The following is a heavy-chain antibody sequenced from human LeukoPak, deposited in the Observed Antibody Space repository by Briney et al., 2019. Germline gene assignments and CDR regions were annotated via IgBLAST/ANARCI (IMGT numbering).Heavy chain of an antibody. CDR2: IYYSGST. V-gene: IGHV4-59*01. CDR1: GYSISSYY. J-gene: IGHJ5*02. CDR3: ARGRFLDWFDP. D-gene: IGHD3-3*01. Sequence: SETLSLTCTVSGYSISSYYWSWIRQPPGKGLEWIGYIYYSGSTNYNPSLKSRVTISVDTSKNQFSLKLSSVTAADTAVYYCARGRFLDWFDPWGQGTLVTVSS.